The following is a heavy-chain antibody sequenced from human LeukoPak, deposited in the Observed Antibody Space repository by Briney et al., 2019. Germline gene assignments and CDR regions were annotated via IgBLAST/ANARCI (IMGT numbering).Heavy chain of an antibody. J-gene: IGHJ4*02. V-gene: IGHV3-20*04. Sequence: GGSLRLSCAASGFTFDDYGMTWVRQAPGKGLEWVCDINWDGSTTGYTDSVKGRFTISRDNAKNSLYLQMNSLRAEDTAVYYCARATRGVASDFDYWGQGTLVTVSS. CDR2: INWDGSTT. D-gene: IGHD2-15*01. CDR1: GFTFDDYG. CDR3: ARATRGVASDFDY.